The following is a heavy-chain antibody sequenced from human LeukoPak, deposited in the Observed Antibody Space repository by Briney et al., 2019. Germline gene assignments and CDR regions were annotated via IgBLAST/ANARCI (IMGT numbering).Heavy chain of an antibody. J-gene: IGHJ4*02. D-gene: IGHD1-26*01. Sequence: GGSLRLSCAASGFSFSRYGMHWVRQAPGKGLEWVANIKEDGSEKYYVDSVKGRFTISRDNAKNSLYLQINSLRAEDTAVYYCARRRGGGSYRDYWGQGTLVTVSS. CDR2: IKEDGSEK. CDR3: ARRRGGGSYRDY. CDR1: GFSFSRYG. V-gene: IGHV3-7*05.